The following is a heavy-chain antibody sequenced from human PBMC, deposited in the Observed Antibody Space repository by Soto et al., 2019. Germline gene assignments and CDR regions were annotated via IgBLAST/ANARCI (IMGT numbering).Heavy chain of an antibody. CDR2: IDPSDSYT. CDR1: GYSFTSYW. D-gene: IGHD3-22*01. CDR3: ARVAMMSYYDSSGYRGTSFDI. V-gene: IGHV5-10-1*01. J-gene: IGHJ3*02. Sequence: GESLKISCKGSGYSFTSYWISWVRQMPGKGLEWMGRIDPSDSYTNYSPSFQGHVTISADKSISTAYLQWSSLKASDTAMYYCARVAMMSYYDSSGYRGTSFDIWGQGTMVTVSS.